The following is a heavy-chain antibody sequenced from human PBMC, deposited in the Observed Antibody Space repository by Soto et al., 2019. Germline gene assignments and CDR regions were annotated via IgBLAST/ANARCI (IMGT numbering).Heavy chain of an antibody. CDR1: GGSFSGYY. V-gene: IGHV4-34*01. J-gene: IGHJ4*02. Sequence: PSETLSLTCAVYGGSFSGYYWSWIRQPPGKGLEWIGEINHSGSTNYNPSLKSRVTISVDTSKNQFSLKLSSVTAADTAVYYRARVKGTITIFGVVIDRPFDYWGQGTLVTVSS. CDR3: ARVKGTITIFGVVIDRPFDY. CDR2: INHSGST. D-gene: IGHD3-3*01.